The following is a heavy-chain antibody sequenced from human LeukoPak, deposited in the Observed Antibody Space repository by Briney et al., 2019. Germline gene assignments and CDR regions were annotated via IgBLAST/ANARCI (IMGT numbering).Heavy chain of an antibody. D-gene: IGHD1-1*01. J-gene: IGHJ4*02. V-gene: IGHV3-30*04. CDR1: GFTLNTYA. CDR2: ISYDGSQK. Sequence: GGSLRLSCAVSGFTLNTYAMHWVRQAPGKGLEWVAIISYDGSQKYYADSLKGRFTISRDNSKNTLYLQMNSLRDDDTGMYYCARDTDEWYNSPGDYWGQGTLVTVSS. CDR3: ARDTDEWYNSPGDY.